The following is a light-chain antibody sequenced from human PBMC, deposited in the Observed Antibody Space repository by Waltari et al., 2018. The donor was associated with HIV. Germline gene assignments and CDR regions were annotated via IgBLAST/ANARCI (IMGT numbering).Light chain of an antibody. Sequence: QSVFTQPPPVSAAPGQTVSSSYSRCSSNIGNNSVSWYQQPPGTAPKLLIYDNNKRPSGIPDRFSGSKSGTSATLGITGLQTGDEADYYCETWDHSLSAVVFGGGTKLTVL. CDR3: ETWDHSLSAVV. CDR2: DNN. CDR1: SSNIGNNS. J-gene: IGLJ2*01. V-gene: IGLV1-51*01.